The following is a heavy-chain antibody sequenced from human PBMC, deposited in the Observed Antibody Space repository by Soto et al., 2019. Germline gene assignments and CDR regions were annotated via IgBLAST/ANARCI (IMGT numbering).Heavy chain of an antibody. CDR1: GFTFSSYA. Sequence: VGSLRLSCAASGFTFSSYAMSWVRQAPGKGLEWVSAISGSGGSTYYADSVKGRFTISRDNSKNTLYLQMNSLRAEDTAVYYCAKSQGSSSHYYYYGMDVWGQGTTVTVSS. V-gene: IGHV3-23*01. J-gene: IGHJ6*02. D-gene: IGHD6-6*01. CDR2: ISGSGGST. CDR3: AKSQGSSSHYYYYGMDV.